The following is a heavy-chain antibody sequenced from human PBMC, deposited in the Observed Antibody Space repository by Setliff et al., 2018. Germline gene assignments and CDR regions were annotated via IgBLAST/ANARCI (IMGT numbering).Heavy chain of an antibody. V-gene: IGHV3-7*01. CDR1: GFTFSSLW. D-gene: IGHD3-3*01. J-gene: IGHJ5*02. Sequence: PGGSLRLSCAASGFTFSSLWMAWVRQAPGWGLEWVANINQDGSAQYYVDSVEGRFTISRDNAKNTLCLQMDSLRAEDTAVYFCSRDVYDFRTGLGGPLGQGTRVTVSS. CDR2: INQDGSAQ. CDR3: SRDVYDFRTGLGGP.